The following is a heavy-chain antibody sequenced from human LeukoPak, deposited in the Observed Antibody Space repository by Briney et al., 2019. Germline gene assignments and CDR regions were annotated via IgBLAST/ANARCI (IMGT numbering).Heavy chain of an antibody. CDR3: ARARDYGGNAVFFDY. Sequence: GGSLRLSCAAPGFTFDDYGMTWVRQVPGKGLEWVSGITWNGGSTGYADSMKGRFTISRDNAKNSLYLQMNSLRGEDTAFYYCARARDYGGNAVFFDYWGQGTLVTVSS. J-gene: IGHJ4*02. D-gene: IGHD4-23*01. CDR1: GFTFDDYG. V-gene: IGHV3-20*04. CDR2: ITWNGGST.